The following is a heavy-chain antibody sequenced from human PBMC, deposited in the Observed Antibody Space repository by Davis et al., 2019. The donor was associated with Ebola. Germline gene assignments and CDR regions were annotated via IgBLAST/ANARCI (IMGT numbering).Heavy chain of an antibody. J-gene: IGHJ4*02. CDR3: ARDQFPIDY. CDR1: GYTFTSYA. V-gene: IGHV7-4-1*02. CDR2: INAITGNP. Sequence: AASVKVSCKASGYTFTSYAMNWVRQAPGQGLEWMGWINAITGNPTYAQGFTGRFVFSLDTSVSTAYLQISSLKAEDTAVYYCARDQFPIDYWGQGTLVTVSS.